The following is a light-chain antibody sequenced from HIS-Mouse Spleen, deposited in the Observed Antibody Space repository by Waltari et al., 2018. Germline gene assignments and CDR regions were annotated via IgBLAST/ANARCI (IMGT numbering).Light chain of an antibody. CDR1: KLGDKY. CDR2: QDS. V-gene: IGLV3-1*01. J-gene: IGLJ2*01. Sequence: SYELTQPPSVSVSPGQTASITCSGDKLGDKYACWYQQKPGQSPVLVIYQDSKRPSGIPERFSGYNSGNTATLTIGGTQAMDEADYYCQAWDSSTAVFGGGTKLTVL. CDR3: QAWDSSTAV.